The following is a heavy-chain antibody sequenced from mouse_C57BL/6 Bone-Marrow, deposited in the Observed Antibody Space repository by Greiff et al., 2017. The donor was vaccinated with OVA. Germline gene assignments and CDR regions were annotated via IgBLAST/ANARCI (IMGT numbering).Heavy chain of an antibody. D-gene: IGHD2-1*01. V-gene: IGHV1-52*01. CDR2: IDPSDSET. Sequence: QVQLQQPGAELVRPGSSVKLSCKASGYTFTSYWMHWVKQRPIQGLEWIGNIDPSDSETHYNQKFKDKATLTVDKSSSTAYMQLSSLTSEDSAVYYCASPIYYGNLRYAMDYWGQGTSVTVSS. J-gene: IGHJ4*01. CDR1: GYTFTSYW. CDR3: ASPIYYGNLRYAMDY.